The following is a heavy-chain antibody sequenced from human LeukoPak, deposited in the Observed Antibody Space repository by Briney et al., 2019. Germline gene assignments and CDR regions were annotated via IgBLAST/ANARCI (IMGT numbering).Heavy chain of an antibody. CDR2: INHSGST. V-gene: IGHV4-34*01. Sequence: PSETLSLTCAAYGGSFSGYYWSWIRQPPGKGLEWIGEINHSGSTNYNPSLKSRVTTSVDTSKNQFSLKLSSVTAADTAVYYCARVGYSYEKGDYWGQGTLVTVSS. CDR1: GGSFSGYY. CDR3: ARVGYSYEKGDY. D-gene: IGHD5-18*01. J-gene: IGHJ4*02.